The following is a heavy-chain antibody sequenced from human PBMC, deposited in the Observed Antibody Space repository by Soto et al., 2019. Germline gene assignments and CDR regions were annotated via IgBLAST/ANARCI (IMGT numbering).Heavy chain of an antibody. CDR1: GFTVSSNY. J-gene: IGHJ1*01. CDR3: ARDRVESGYPEYFQH. Sequence: EVQLVESGGGLIQPGGSLRLSCAASGFTVSSNYMRWVRQAPGQGLVWVSVIYSGGSTYYADSVKGRFNISRDNSKNTLYLQMNSLRAEDTAVYYCARDRVESGYPEYFQHWGQGTLVTVSS. D-gene: IGHD3-22*01. V-gene: IGHV3-53*01. CDR2: IYSGGST.